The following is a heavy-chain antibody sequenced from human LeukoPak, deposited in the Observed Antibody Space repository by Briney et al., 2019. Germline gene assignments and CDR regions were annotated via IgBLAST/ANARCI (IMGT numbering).Heavy chain of an antibody. Sequence: PGGSLRLSCAASGFTFSSYAMHWVRQAPGKGLEWVAVTSYDGSNKYYADTVKGRFTISRDNSKNTLFLQMNSLRVGDTAPYYCAKSVAIYFYYGLDVWGQGTTVTVSS. J-gene: IGHJ6*02. CDR1: GFTFSSYA. V-gene: IGHV3-30*18. D-gene: IGHD3-3*01. CDR3: AKSVAIYFYYGLDV. CDR2: TSYDGSNK.